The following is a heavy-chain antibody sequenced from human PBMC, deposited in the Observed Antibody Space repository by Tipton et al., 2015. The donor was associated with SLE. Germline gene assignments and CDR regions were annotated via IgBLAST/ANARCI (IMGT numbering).Heavy chain of an antibody. V-gene: IGHV3-64*01. CDR2: ISSNGGST. D-gene: IGHD3-16*01. Sequence: SLRLSCAASGFTFSSYAMHWVRQAPGKGLEYVSAISSNGGSTYYANSVKGRFTISRDNSKNTLYLQMNSLRAEDTAVYYCAKNLGELPYWGQGTLVTVSS. CDR3: AKNLGELPY. J-gene: IGHJ4*02. CDR1: GFTFSSYA.